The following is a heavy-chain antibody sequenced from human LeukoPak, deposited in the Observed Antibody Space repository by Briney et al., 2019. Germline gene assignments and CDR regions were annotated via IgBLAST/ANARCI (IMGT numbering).Heavy chain of an antibody. D-gene: IGHD6-6*01. J-gene: IGHJ6*03. Sequence: PSETLSLTCAVYGGSFSGYYWSWIRQPPGKGLEWIGEINHSGSTNYNPSLKSRVTISVDTSKNQFSLKLSSVTAADTAVYYCARATTYSSSSRYYYYMDVWGKGTTVTVSS. CDR2: INHSGST. V-gene: IGHV4-34*01. CDR3: ARATTYSSSSRYYYYMDV. CDR1: GGSFSGYY.